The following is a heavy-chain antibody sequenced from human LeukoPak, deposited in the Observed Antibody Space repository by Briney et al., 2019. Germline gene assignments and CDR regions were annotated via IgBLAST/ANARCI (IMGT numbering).Heavy chain of an antibody. D-gene: IGHD3-22*01. J-gene: IGHJ4*02. CDR2: ISGSGGST. CDR1: GFSFSNYA. V-gene: IGHV3-23*01. CDR3: AKGTMIVVVITYFDY. Sequence: GGSLRLSCAVSGFSFSNYAMSWVRQFPGKGLEWVSAISGSGGSTYYADSVKGRFTISRDNSKNTLYLQMNSLRAEDTAVYYCAKGTMIVVVITYFDYWGQGTLVTVSS.